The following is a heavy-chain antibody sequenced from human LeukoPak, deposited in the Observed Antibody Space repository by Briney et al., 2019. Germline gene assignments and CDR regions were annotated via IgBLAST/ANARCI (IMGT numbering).Heavy chain of an antibody. J-gene: IGHJ2*01. CDR2: IYTSGST. CDR1: GGSISSSSYY. CDR3: ARASKYYDILTGYYPYWYFDL. D-gene: IGHD3-9*01. Sequence: SETLSLTCTVSGGSISSSSYYWSWIRQPAGKGLEWIGRIYTSGSTNYNPSLKSRGTISVDTSKNQFSLKLSSVTAADTAVYYCARASKYYDILTGYYPYWYFDLWGRGTLVTVSS. V-gene: IGHV4-61*02.